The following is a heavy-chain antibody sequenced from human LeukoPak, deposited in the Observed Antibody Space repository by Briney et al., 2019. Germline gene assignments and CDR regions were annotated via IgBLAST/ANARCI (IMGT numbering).Heavy chain of an antibody. Sequence: TGGSLRLSCAASGFTFSSYAMSWVRQAPGKGLEWVSGISGSGGSTYYADSVKGRFTISRDNSKNTLYLQMNSLRAEDTAVYYCAKDWDIVVVPAREADYWGQGTLVTVSS. J-gene: IGHJ4*02. CDR3: AKDWDIVVVPAREADY. CDR2: ISGSGGST. CDR1: GFTFSSYA. D-gene: IGHD2-2*01. V-gene: IGHV3-23*01.